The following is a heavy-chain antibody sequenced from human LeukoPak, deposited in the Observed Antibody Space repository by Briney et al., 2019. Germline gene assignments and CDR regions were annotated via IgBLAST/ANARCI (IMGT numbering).Heavy chain of an antibody. J-gene: IGHJ6*03. D-gene: IGHD3-10*01. CDR1: GFTFSDYY. V-gene: IGHV3-11*04. CDR3: ARDGQEWFGEFYYYYYYMDV. Sequence: PGGALILSCAASGFTFSDYYRRWSRQARGKVVGWVSYISSSGSVIYYADSVKGRFTSSSDNAKNSLYLQMTSLSAEDTAVYYCARDGQEWFGEFYYYYYYMDVWGKGTTVTVSS. CDR2: ISSSGSVI.